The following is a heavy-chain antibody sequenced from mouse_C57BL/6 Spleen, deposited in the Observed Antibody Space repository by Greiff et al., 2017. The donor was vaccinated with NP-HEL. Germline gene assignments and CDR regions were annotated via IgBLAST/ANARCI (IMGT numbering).Heavy chain of an antibody. J-gene: IGHJ2*01. CDR3: TRWSPDYYGSSPYYFDY. Sequence: VQVVESGAELVRPGAPVTLSCKASGYTFTDYEMHWVKQTPVHGLEWIGAIDPETGGTAYNQKFKGKAILTADKSSSTAYMELRSLTSEDSAVYYCTRWSPDYYGSSPYYFDYWGQGTTLTVSS. CDR1: GYTFTDYE. V-gene: IGHV1-15*01. D-gene: IGHD1-1*01. CDR2: IDPETGGT.